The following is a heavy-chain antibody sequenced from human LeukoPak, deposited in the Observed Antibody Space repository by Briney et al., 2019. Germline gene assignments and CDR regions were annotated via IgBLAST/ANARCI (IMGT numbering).Heavy chain of an antibody. J-gene: IGHJ4*02. V-gene: IGHV3-23*01. D-gene: IGHD4-11*01. CDR1: GFAFSSYA. Sequence: AGGSLRLSCAASGFAFSSYAMNWVRQAPGKGLEWISVISGSGGETYYAGSVKGRFIISRDNSKNTVYVELNSLGGDDTAVYYCAKGPNESSNYLFDYWGQGTLVTVSS. CDR3: AKGPNESSNYLFDY. CDR2: ISGSGGET.